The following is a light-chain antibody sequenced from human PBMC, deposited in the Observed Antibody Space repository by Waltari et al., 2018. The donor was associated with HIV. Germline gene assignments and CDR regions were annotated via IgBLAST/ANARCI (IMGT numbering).Light chain of an antibody. J-gene: IGKJ2*01. V-gene: IGKV3-20*01. CDR2: GAS. CDR1: QNITSNY. Sequence: EVDLTQAPDTLSLSPGERATLSCRVSQNITSNYLAWYQQRLGQAPRLLIYGASSRATGIPERFAGSGSGTDFTLTISRLEPEDFAMYYCQHYGSSPRYTFGQGTNLEIK. CDR3: QHYGSSPRYT.